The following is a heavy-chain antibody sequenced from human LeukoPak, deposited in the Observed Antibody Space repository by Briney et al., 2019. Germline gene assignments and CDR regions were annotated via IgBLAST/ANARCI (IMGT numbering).Heavy chain of an antibody. V-gene: IGHV3-30*18. J-gene: IGHJ4*02. CDR2: ISYDGKNE. CDR3: AKQMAVDYFDC. CDR1: GFTFSNFG. Sequence: PGGSLRLSCAASGFTFSNFGMHWVRQAPGKGLEWVAVISYDGKNEYYTDSVKGRFTIPRDNAKNTVYLQMNSLKPEDTAVYYCAKQMAVDYFDCWGQGTLVTVSS. D-gene: IGHD5-24*01.